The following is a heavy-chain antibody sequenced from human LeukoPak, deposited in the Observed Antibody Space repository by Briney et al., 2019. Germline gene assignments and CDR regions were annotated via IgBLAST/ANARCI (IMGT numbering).Heavy chain of an antibody. CDR3: ARAGQQLPPWVPFY. D-gene: IGHD6-13*01. CDR2: ISAYNGNT. CDR1: GYTFTSYG. J-gene: IGHJ4*02. V-gene: IGHV1-18*01. Sequence: GASVKVSCKASGYTFTSYGISWVRQAPGQGLEWMGWISAYNGNTNYAQKLQGRVTMTTDTSTSTAYMELRSLRSDDTAVYYCARAGQQLPPWVPFYWGQGTLVTVSS.